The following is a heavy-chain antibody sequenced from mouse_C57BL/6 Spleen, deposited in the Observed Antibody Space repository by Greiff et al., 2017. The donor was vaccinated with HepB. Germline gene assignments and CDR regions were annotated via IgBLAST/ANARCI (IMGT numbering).Heavy chain of an antibody. V-gene: IGHV14-4*01. CDR1: GFNIKDDY. CDR2: IDPENGDT. Sequence: EVQLQQSGAELVRPGASVKLSCTASGFNIKDDYMHWVKQRPEQGLEWIGWIDPENGDTEYASKFQGKATITADTSSNTAYLQLSSLTSEDTAVYDCTTGGGIYDGYDRERYYAMDYWGQGTSVTVSS. D-gene: IGHD2-2*01. J-gene: IGHJ4*01. CDR3: TTGGGIYDGYDRERYYAMDY.